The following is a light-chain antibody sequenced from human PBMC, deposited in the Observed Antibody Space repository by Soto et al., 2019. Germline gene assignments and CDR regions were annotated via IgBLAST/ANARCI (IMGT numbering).Light chain of an antibody. J-gene: IGKJ2*01. CDR1: QSVSSN. V-gene: IGKV3-15*01. CDR3: RQCNNCPPA. Sequence: EIVMTQSPATLSVSPGERATLSCRASQSVSSNLAWYQQKPGQAPRLLIYGASTRATGIPARFSGSGSGTEFTLTICSLQSEDFAVYYCRQCNNCPPAFGQGTKLEIK. CDR2: GAS.